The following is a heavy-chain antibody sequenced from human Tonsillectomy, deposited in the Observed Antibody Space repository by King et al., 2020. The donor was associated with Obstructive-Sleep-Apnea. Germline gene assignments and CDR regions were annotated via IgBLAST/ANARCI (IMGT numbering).Heavy chain of an antibody. V-gene: IGHV3-30*18. CDR2: ISYDGSNK. CDR3: AKEMLAADATGGMDV. J-gene: IGHJ6*02. Sequence: VQLVESGGGVVQPGRSLRLSCAASGFTFSSYGMNWVRQAPGKGLEWVAVISYDGSNKYYADTVNGRFTVYRDNCKNTLYLQMNSLRPEDTAGYYCAKEMLAADATGGMDVWGQGTTVTVSS. D-gene: IGHD6-13*01. CDR1: GFTFSSYG.